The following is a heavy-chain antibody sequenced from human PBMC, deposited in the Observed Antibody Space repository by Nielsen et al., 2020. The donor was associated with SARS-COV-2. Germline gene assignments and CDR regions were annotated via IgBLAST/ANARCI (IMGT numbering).Heavy chain of an antibody. Sequence: SETLSLTCTVSGGSISSGVYYWSWIRQLPGKGLEWIGYSYYSGSAHYNPSLRSRVTISVDTSKNQFSLELSSVTAADTAVYYCAREDDSSGFHFDLWGRGTLVTVSS. CDR1: GGSISSGVYY. J-gene: IGHJ4*02. D-gene: IGHD3-22*01. CDR3: AREDDSSGFHFDL. CDR2: SYYSGSA. V-gene: IGHV4-31*03.